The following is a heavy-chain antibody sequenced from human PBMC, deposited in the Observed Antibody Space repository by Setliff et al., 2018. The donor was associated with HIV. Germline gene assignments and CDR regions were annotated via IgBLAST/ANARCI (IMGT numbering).Heavy chain of an antibody. CDR1: GFTFSGSA. CDR3: AKGDMTTVEN. D-gene: IGHD4-17*01. J-gene: IGHJ4*02. Sequence: SLRLSCSASGFTFSGSAIHWARQASGKGLEWLGRIKTKPSNYATAYVESVRGRFTISRDNNKNSLYLQMNSLRTEDTALYYCAKGDMTTVENWGQGTLVTVSS. V-gene: IGHV3-73*01. CDR2: IKTKPSNYAT.